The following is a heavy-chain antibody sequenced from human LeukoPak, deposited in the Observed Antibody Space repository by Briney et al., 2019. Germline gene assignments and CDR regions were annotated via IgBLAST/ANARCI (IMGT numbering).Heavy chain of an antibody. CDR3: ARARDGYNWGAFDI. Sequence: PGRSLRLSCAASGFTFSSYGMHWVRQAPGKGLEWVANIKQDGSEKYYVDSVKGRFTISRDNAKNSLYLQMNSLRAEDTAVYYCARARDGYNWGAFDIWGQGTMVTVSS. J-gene: IGHJ3*02. V-gene: IGHV3-7*01. CDR1: GFTFSSYG. D-gene: IGHD5-24*01. CDR2: IKQDGSEK.